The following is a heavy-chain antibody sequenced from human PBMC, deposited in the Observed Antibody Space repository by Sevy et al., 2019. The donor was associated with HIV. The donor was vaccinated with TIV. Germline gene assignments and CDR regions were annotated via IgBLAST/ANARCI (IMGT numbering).Heavy chain of an antibody. J-gene: IGHJ6*02. CDR1: GFIFSDFY. V-gene: IGHV3-11*01. Sequence: GGSLRLSCAASGFIFSDFYMSWVRQAPGKGLEWISYISSRGSTIYYGNSVKGRFTISRDNAKNSLYLQMDSLTAEDTAVYYCAIDYVVVEPLANYGMDVWGQGTAVTVSS. CDR3: AIDYVVVEPLANYGMDV. CDR2: ISSRGSTI. D-gene: IGHD2-2*01.